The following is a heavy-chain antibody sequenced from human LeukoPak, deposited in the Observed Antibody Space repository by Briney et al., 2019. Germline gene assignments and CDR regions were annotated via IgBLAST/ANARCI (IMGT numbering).Heavy chain of an antibody. J-gene: IGHJ2*01. CDR1: GFTLSSFG. V-gene: IGHV3-30*18. CDR3: AKDADTATIIYWYFDL. Sequence: GGSLRLSCTASGFTLSSFGMHWVRQAPGKGLEWVEVISDDGSNTYYADSVKGRFTISRDNSKNTLYLQLNSLRAEDTAVYYCAKDADTATIIYWYFDLWGRGTLVTVSS. CDR2: ISDDGSNT. D-gene: IGHD5-18*01.